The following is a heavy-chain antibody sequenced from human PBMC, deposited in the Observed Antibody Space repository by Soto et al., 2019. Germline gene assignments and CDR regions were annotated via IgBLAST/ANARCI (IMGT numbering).Heavy chain of an antibody. J-gene: IGHJ4*02. CDR3: ARRGPGTYFDY. D-gene: IGHD6-13*01. V-gene: IGHV3-23*01. Sequence: EVQLLDSGGGLVQPGGSLRLSCAASGFTFSSYAMNWVRQARGKGLEWVSVISGSGDSTYYADSVKGRFIISRDNSKNTLYLQMNSLRAEDTAVYYCARRGPGTYFDYWGQGTLVTVSS. CDR1: GFTFSSYA. CDR2: ISGSGDST.